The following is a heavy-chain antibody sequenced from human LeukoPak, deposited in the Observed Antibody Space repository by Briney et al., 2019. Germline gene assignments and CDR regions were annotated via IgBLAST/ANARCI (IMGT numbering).Heavy chain of an antibody. CDR1: GGSFSGYY. CDR3: ARGGRYCTNGVCYKLDY. D-gene: IGHD2-8*01. V-gene: IGHV4-34*01. Sequence: RASETLSLTCAVYGGSFSGYYWSWIRQPPGKGLEWIGEINHSGSTNYNPSLKSRVTISVDTSKNQFSLKLSSVTAADTAVYYCARGGRYCTNGVCYKLDYWGQGTLVTVSS. J-gene: IGHJ4*02. CDR2: INHSGST.